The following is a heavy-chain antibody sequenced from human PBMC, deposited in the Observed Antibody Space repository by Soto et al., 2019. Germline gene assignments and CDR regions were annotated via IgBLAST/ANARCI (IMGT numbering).Heavy chain of an antibody. CDR1: GGSISSGGYY. V-gene: IGHV4-31*03. D-gene: IGHD3-22*01. Sequence: KTSETLSLTCTVSGGSISSGGYYWNWIRQHPGKGPEWIGYIYYTGSTYYNPSLKSRVTISVDTSKNQFSLKLSSVTAADTAVYYCARRDYYDSSGYYYFDYWGQGTLVTVSS. J-gene: IGHJ4*02. CDR2: IYYTGST. CDR3: ARRDYYDSSGYYYFDY.